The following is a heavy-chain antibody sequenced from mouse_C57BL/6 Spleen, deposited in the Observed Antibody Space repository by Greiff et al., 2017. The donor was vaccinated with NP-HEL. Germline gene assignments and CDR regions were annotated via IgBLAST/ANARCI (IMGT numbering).Heavy chain of an antibody. J-gene: IGHJ4*01. V-gene: IGHV1-82*01. CDR2: IYPGDGDT. CDR3: ARSGDYDAMDY. CDR1: GYASSSSW. Sequence: QVQLQQSGPELVKPGASVKISCKASGYASSSSWMNWVKQRPGKGLEWIGRIYPGDGDTNYNGKFKGKATLTADKSSSTAYMQLSSLTSEDSAVYFCARSGDYDAMDYWGQGTSVTVSS. D-gene: IGHD3-1*01.